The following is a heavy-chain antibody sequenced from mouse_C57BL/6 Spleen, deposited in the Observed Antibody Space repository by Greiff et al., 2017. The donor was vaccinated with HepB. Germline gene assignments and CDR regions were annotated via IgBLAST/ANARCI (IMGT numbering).Heavy chain of an antibody. J-gene: IGHJ4*01. CDR2: INPNNGGT. CDR1: GYIFTDYN. Sequence: VQLQQSGPELVKPGASVKIPCKASGYIFTDYNMDWVKQSHGKSLEWIGDINPNNGGTIYNQKFKGKATLTVDKSSSTVYMELRSLTSEDTAVYYCARLDMDYWGQGTSVTVSS. V-gene: IGHV1-18*01. CDR3: ARLDMDY.